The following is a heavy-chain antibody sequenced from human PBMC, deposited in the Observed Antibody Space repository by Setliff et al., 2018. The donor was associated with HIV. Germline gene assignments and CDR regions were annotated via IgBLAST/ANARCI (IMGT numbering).Heavy chain of an antibody. Sequence: SETLSLTCTVSGGSISSGNYYWSWIRVPAGKGLEWIGHVYTSGTTVYNHSLKSRAAISVDTSRNQFSLKLRSVTAADTAVYYCARLAGQRTIAAADYFFDFWGQGALVTVSS. CDR3: ARLAGQRTIAAADYFFDF. J-gene: IGHJ4*02. D-gene: IGHD6-13*01. V-gene: IGHV4-61*09. CDR2: VYTSGTT. CDR1: GGSISSGNYY.